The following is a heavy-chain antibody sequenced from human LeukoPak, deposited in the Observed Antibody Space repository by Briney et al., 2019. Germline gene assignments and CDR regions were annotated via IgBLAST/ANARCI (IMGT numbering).Heavy chain of an antibody. CDR1: GFTFSSYE. D-gene: IGHD3-22*01. Sequence: GGSLRLSCAASGFTFSSYEMNWVRQAPGKGLEWVSYISSSGSTIYYADSVKGRFTISRDNSKNTLYLQMNSLRAEDTAVYYCAREIVGYYPAYWGQGTLVTVSS. CDR3: AREIVGYYPAY. CDR2: ISSSGSTI. J-gene: IGHJ4*02. V-gene: IGHV3-48*03.